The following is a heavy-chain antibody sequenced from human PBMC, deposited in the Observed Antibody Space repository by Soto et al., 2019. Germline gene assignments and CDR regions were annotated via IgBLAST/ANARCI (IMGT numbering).Heavy chain of an antibody. D-gene: IGHD1-1*01. CDR1: GGSISSSSYY. Sequence: QLQLQESGPGLVKPSETLSLTCTVSGGSISSSSYYWGWIRQPPGKGLEWIGSIYYSGSTYYNPSLKSRVTISVDTSKNQFSLKLGSVTAADTAVYYCARHPGYLNWFDPWGQGTLVTVSS. CDR2: IYYSGST. J-gene: IGHJ5*02. V-gene: IGHV4-39*01. CDR3: ARHPGYLNWFDP.